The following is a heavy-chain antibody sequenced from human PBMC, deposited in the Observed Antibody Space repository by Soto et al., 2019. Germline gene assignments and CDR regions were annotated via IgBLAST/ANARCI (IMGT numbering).Heavy chain of an antibody. CDR1: DGSINSDD. CDR3: GRDLLSGRYGMDV. CDR2: VRNSGST. J-gene: IGHJ6*02. D-gene: IGHD1-26*01. V-gene: IGHV4-59*01. Sequence: SETLPLTCTVADGSINSDDWRWIRQPPEKGLEWIGYVRNSGSTNYNPSLKSRVTISVDTSKNQFSLKLSSVTAADTGVYYCGRDLLSGRYGMDVWGQGTTVTSP.